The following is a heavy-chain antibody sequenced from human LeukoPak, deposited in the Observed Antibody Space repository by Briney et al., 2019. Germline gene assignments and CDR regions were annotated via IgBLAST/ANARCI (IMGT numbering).Heavy chain of an antibody. CDR1: GFTFSSYS. V-gene: IGHV3-48*02. Sequence: PGGSLRLSCAASGFTFSSYSMNWVRQAPGKGLEWVSYISSSSSTIYYADSVKGRFTISRDNAKNSLYLQMNSLRDEDTAVYYCARWAHYDSSGSVVSLTSYWGQGTLVTVSS. CDR3: ARWAHYDSSGSVVSLTSY. CDR2: ISSSSSTI. D-gene: IGHD3-22*01. J-gene: IGHJ4*02.